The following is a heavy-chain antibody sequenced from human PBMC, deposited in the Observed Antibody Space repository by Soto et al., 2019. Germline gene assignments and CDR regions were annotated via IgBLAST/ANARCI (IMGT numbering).Heavy chain of an antibody. D-gene: IGHD3-22*01. CDR3: ARSPDSSGYYPRWYYYGMDV. CDR2: IYHSGST. J-gene: IGHJ6*02. V-gene: IGHV4-4*02. CDR1: GGSISSSNC. Sequence: SETLSLTCAVSGGSISSSNCCSWVRQPPGKGLEWIGEIYHSGSTNYNPSLKSRVTISVDKSKNQFSLKLSSVTAADTAVYYCARSPDSSGYYPRWYYYGMDVWGQGTTVT.